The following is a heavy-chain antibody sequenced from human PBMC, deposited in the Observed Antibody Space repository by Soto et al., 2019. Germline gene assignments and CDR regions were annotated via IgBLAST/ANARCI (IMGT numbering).Heavy chain of an antibody. CDR1: GGTFNNYA. J-gene: IGHJ4*02. CDR2: IIPIIGTA. V-gene: IGHV1-69*01. Sequence: QVQLVQSGAEVKKPGSSVKVSCKASGGTFNNYAISWVRQAPGQGLEWMGGIIPIIGTADYAHKFQGRLAISADESTGTTLMELSSLRSEGSALYYSARGAADVVPTSAFDYWCQGTLVTVSS. CDR3: ARGAADVVPTSAFDY.